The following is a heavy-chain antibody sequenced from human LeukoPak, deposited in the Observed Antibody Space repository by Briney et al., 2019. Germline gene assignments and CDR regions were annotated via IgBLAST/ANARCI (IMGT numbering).Heavy chain of an antibody. J-gene: IGHJ4*02. Sequence: SETQSLTCAVYGGSFSGYYWSWIRQPPGKGLEWIGEINHSGTTDYNPSLKSRVTISVDTSKNQFSLKLSSVTAADTAVYYCARGWITFGGVITNWGQGTLVTVSS. V-gene: IGHV4-34*01. D-gene: IGHD3-16*02. CDR3: ARGWITFGGVITN. CDR1: GGSFSGYY. CDR2: INHSGTT.